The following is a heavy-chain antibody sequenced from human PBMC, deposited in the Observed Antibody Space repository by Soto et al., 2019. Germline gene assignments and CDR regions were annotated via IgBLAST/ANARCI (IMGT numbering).Heavy chain of an antibody. V-gene: IGHV4-39*01. D-gene: IGHD6-19*01. CDR3: ARHYSSGSRNWFDP. CDR1: GGSINSSSYF. J-gene: IGHJ5*02. Sequence: PSETLSLTCIVSGGSINSSSYFWGWVRQPPGKGPEWIGSIYYSGSTYYNPSLRSRVTISVDTSKNQFSLKLSSVTAADTAVFYCARHYSSGSRNWFDPWGQGTLVTVSS. CDR2: IYYSGST.